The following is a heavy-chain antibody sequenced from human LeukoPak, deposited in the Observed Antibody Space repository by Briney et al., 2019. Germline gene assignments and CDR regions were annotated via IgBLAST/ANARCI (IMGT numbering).Heavy chain of an antibody. CDR3: ARDSYDILTGYYRLPLDY. J-gene: IGHJ4*02. D-gene: IGHD3-9*01. V-gene: IGHV4-59*01. CDR1: GDSISSYY. CDR2: MYDSGST. Sequence: SETLSLTCTVSGDSISSYYCSWIRQTPGKGLEWIGYMYDSGSTNYNPSLKSRVTMSIDTSKNQFSLKLSSVTAADTAVYYCARDSYDILTGYYRLPLDYWGQGTLVTVSS.